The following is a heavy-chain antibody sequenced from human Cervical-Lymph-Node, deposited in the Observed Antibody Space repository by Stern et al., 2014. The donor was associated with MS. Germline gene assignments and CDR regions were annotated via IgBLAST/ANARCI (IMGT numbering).Heavy chain of an antibody. V-gene: IGHV1-18*01. D-gene: IGHD3-16*01. CDR2: ISPYNGNS. CDR3: SRSASDAFDI. CDR1: GYTFISHG. J-gene: IGHJ3*02. Sequence: QVQLVESGAVLKKPGASMKVSCKASGYTFISHGISWVRQAPGQGLEWMGWISPYNGNSNYAQKFQDRVTMTTDTSTNTAYLELRGLRSDDTAMYYCSRSASDAFDIWGQGTMVTV.